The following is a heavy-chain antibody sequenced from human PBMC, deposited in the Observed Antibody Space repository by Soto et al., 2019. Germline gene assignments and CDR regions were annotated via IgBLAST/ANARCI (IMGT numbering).Heavy chain of an antibody. CDR3: AREAYCRGGSCRAIDP. CDR1: GLTFSSYW. CDR2: IKQDGSEK. J-gene: IGHJ5*02. Sequence: EVQLVESGGGLVQPGGSLRLSCEASGLTFSSYWMSWVRQAPGKGLEWVANIKQDGSEKYYVDSVKGRFTISRDNAKNSVYLQMNSLRAEDTAVYYCAREAYCRGGSCRAIDPWGQGTLVTVSS. V-gene: IGHV3-7*01. D-gene: IGHD2-15*01.